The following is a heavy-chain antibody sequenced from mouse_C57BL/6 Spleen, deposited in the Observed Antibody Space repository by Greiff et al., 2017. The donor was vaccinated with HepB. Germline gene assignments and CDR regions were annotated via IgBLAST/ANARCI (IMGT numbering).Heavy chain of an antibody. Sequence: EVQLQQSGPELVKPGASVKIPCKASGYTFTDYNMDWVKQSHGKSLEWIGDINPNNGGTIYNQKFKGKATLTVDKSSSTAYMELRSLTSEDTAVYYCARGDDYASFAYWGQGTLVTVSA. V-gene: IGHV1-18*01. J-gene: IGHJ3*01. CDR1: GYTFTDYN. D-gene: IGHD2-4*01. CDR2: INPNNGGT. CDR3: ARGDDYASFAY.